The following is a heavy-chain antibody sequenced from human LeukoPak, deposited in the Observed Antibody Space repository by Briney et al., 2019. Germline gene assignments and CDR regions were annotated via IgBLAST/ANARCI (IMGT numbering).Heavy chain of an antibody. CDR3: AKDSPTKYYYDSSGSDY. Sequence: GSLRLSCAASGFTFSSYAMSWVRQAPGKGLEWVSAISGSGGSTYYADSVKGRFTISRDNSKNTLYLQMNSLRAEDTAVYYCAKDSPTKYYYDSSGSDYWGQGTLVTVSS. CDR2: ISGSGGST. J-gene: IGHJ4*02. V-gene: IGHV3-23*01. D-gene: IGHD3-22*01. CDR1: GFTFSSYA.